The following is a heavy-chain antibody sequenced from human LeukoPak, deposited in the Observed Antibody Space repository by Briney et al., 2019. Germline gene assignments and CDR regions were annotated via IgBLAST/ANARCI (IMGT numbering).Heavy chain of an antibody. CDR2: IYTGGGT. J-gene: IGHJ2*01. D-gene: IGHD6-19*01. V-gene: IGHV3-53*01. CDR3: AGPTVSGRYWYFDL. CDR1: GFSVSGDY. Sequence: GGSLRLSCAAPGFSVSGDYMSWVRQAPGKGLEWVSVIYTGGGTDYADSVKGRFTISRDNSKNTLYLQMNSLRAEDTAVYYCAGPTVSGRYWYFDLWGRGTLVTVSS.